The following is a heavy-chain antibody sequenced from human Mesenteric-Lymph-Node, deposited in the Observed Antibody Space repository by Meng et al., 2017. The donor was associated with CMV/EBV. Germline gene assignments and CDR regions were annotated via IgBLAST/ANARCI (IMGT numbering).Heavy chain of an antibody. J-gene: IGHJ4*02. V-gene: IGHV3-23*01. CDR1: GFTFSSYA. CDR3: AKNGSGWYGGWG. CDR2: ISGSGGST. D-gene: IGHD6-19*01. Sequence: GESLKISCTASGFTFSSYAMNWVRQAPGKGLEWVSVISGSGGSTYYADTAKGRFTISRDNSKNTLYLQMNSLRAEDTAVYFCAKNGSGWYGGWGWGQGTLVTVSS.